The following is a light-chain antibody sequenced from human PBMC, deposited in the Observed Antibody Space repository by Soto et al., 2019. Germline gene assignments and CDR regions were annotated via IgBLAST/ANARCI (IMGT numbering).Light chain of an antibody. Sequence: QSVLTQPPSASGTPGQRVTISCSGRSSNIDSNTVHWYQQLPGTAPKLVIFSNDERPSGIPDRFSGSKSGTSASLAISGLQSEDEADYYCAAWDDSLHGVVFGGGTKLTVL. CDR3: AAWDDSLHGVV. CDR1: SSNIDSNT. J-gene: IGLJ2*01. CDR2: SND. V-gene: IGLV1-44*01.